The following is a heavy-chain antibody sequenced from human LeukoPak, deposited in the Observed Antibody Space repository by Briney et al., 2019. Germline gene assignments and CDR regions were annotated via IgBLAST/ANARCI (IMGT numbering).Heavy chain of an antibody. CDR3: AIQSGSYPIDY. V-gene: IGHV1-69*06. Sequence: SVKVSCKPSGGTFSSYAISWVRQAPGQGLKWMGRIIPIFGTANYAQKFQGRVTITADKSTSTGYMELSSLRSEDTAVYYCAIQSGSYPIDYWGQGTLVTVSS. CDR1: GGTFSSYA. D-gene: IGHD1-26*01. CDR2: IIPIFGTA. J-gene: IGHJ4*02.